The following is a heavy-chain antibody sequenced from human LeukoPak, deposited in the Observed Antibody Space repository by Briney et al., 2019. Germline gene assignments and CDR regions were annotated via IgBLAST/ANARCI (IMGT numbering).Heavy chain of an antibody. Sequence: GGSLRLSCEASEFTFSRFAMSWIRQPPGTGLEWVSTLSGSGGATYYADSVKCRFSTSRDNTKDTLYLQIDNLRADDTAVYYCAKHLGSHSFLFYYMDVWGKGTSVIVSS. CDR1: EFTFSRFA. J-gene: IGHJ6*03. D-gene: IGHD2-21*01. CDR3: AKHLGSHSFLFYYMDV. CDR2: LSGSGGAT. V-gene: IGHV3-23*01.